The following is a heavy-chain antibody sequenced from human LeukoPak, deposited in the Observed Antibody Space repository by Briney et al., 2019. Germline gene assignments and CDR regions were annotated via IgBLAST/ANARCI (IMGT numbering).Heavy chain of an antibody. CDR1: GGSISSGGYY. J-gene: IGHJ4*02. CDR2: IYYSGST. Sequence: PSQTLSLTGTVSGGSISSGGYYWSWIRQHPGKALEWIGYIYYSGSTYYNPSLKSRVTLSVDTSKNQFSLKLSSVTAADTAVYYCARVGYYDSSGYYNLDYWGQGTLVTVSS. V-gene: IGHV4-31*03. CDR3: ARVGYYDSSGYYNLDY. D-gene: IGHD3-22*01.